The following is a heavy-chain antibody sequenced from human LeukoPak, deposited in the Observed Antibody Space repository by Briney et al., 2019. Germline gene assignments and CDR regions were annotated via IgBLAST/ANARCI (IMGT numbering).Heavy chain of an antibody. Sequence: PGRSLRLSCAASGFSFSTAWMSWVRQAPGKGLEWVGRIKSKTDGGTTGYAAPVKGRFTISRDDSKNTLYLQMNSLKTEDTAVYYCTTHDYYGSRWFDPWGEGTLVTVSS. J-gene: IGHJ5*02. D-gene: IGHD3-10*01. CDR2: IKSKTDGGTT. CDR1: GFSFSTAW. V-gene: IGHV3-15*01. CDR3: TTHDYYGSRWFDP.